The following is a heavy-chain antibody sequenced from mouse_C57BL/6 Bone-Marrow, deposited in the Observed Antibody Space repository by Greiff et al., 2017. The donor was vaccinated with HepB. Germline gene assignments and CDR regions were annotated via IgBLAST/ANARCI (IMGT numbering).Heavy chain of an antibody. CDR3: ARGKFAY. V-gene: IGHV1-82*01. CDR2: IYPGDGDT. Sequence: VKLQESGPELVKPGASVKISCKASGYAFSSSWMNWVKQRPGKGLEWIGRIYPGDGDTNYNGKFKGKATLTADKSSSTAYMQLSSLTSEDSAVYFCARGKFAYWGQGTLVTVSA. CDR1: GYAFSSSW. J-gene: IGHJ3*01.